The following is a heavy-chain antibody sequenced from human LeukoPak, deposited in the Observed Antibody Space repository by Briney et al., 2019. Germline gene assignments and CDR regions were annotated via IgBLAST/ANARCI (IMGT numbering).Heavy chain of an antibody. CDR2: ISGGDDVT. V-gene: IGHV3-23*01. D-gene: IGHD3-10*01. J-gene: IGHJ4*02. CDR3: AKFGGGAYYFDY. CDR1: GFTFSSYA. Sequence: GGSLRLSCAASGFTFSSYAMSWVRQAPGKGLEWVSSISGGDDVTYYADSVKGRFTISRDNSKNTLYLQMNSLRAEDTAEYYCAKFGGGAYYFDYWGQGTLITVSS.